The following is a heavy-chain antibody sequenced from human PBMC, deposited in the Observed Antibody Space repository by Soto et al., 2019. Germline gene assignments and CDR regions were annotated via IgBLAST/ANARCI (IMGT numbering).Heavy chain of an antibody. D-gene: IGHD3-10*01. CDR2: ISYDGSNK. V-gene: IGHV3-30*18. J-gene: IGHJ4*02. CDR1: GFTFSSYG. CDR3: AKDLDRGALDY. Sequence: VGSLRLSCAASGFTFSSYGMHWVRQAPGKGLEWVAVISYDGSNKYYADSVKGRFTISRDNSKNTLYLQMNSLRAEDTAVYYCAKDLDRGALDYWGQGTLVTVSS.